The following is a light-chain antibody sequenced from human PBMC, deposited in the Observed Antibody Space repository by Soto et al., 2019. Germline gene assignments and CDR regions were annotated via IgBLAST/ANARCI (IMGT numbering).Light chain of an antibody. CDR3: CSYARGSTLV. J-gene: IGLJ3*02. V-gene: IGLV2-23*01. Sequence: QSALTQPASVSGSPGQSITISCTGTSSDVGSYNLVSWYQQHPGKAPKLMIYEDSKRPSGVSNRFFGSKFGNTASLTISGLQAEDEADYFCCSYARGSTLVFGGGTKLTVL. CDR2: EDS. CDR1: SSDVGSYNL.